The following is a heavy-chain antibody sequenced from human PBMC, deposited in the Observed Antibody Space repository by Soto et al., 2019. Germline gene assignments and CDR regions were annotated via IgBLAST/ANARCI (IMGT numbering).Heavy chain of an antibody. D-gene: IGHD6-6*01. Sequence: SETLSLTCAVSGGSISSSNWWSWVRQPPGKGLEWIGEIYHSGSNNYNPSLKSRVTISVDKSKNRFSLKLSSMTAADTAVYYCARGEAARPTDYWGQGTLVTVSS. CDR3: ARGEAARPTDY. CDR1: GGSISSSNW. J-gene: IGHJ4*02. V-gene: IGHV4-4*02. CDR2: IYHSGSN.